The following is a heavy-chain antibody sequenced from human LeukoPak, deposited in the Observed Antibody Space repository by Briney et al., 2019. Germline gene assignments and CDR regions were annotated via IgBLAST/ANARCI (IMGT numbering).Heavy chain of an antibody. J-gene: IGHJ4*02. CDR2: IYYSGST. V-gene: IGHV4-31*03. Sequence: PSETLSPTCTVSGGSISSGGYYWSWIRQHPGKGLEWIGYIYYSGSTYYNPSLKSRVTISVDTSRNQFSLKLNSVTAADTAVYYCASLAVAGLSEGYWGQGTLVIVSS. CDR3: ASLAVAGLSEGY. D-gene: IGHD6-19*01. CDR1: GGSISSGGYY.